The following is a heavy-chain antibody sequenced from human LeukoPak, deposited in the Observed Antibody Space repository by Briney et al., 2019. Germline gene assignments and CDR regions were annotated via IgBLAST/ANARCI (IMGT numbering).Heavy chain of an antibody. D-gene: IGHD3-10*02. Sequence: PGGSLRLSCAASGFTVSSNYMSWVRQAPGKGLEWVSVIYSGGTTYYADSVKGRFTISRDNAKNSLYLQMNSLRAEDTALYYCAKDMFLMPGSETKFDYWGQGTLVTVSS. J-gene: IGHJ4*02. CDR1: GFTVSSNY. CDR3: AKDMFLMPGSETKFDY. CDR2: IYSGGTT. V-gene: IGHV3-53*05.